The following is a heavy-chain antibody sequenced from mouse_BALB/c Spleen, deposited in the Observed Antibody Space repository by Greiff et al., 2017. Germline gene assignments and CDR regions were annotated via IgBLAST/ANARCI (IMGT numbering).Heavy chain of an antibody. Sequence: EVHLVESGGGLVQPGGSLKLSCAASGFTFSSYGMSWVRQTPDKRLELVATINSNGGSTYYPDIVKGRITIARDNANNTLYLQMSSLKSEDTAMYYCGNGYYFDYWGQGTTLTVSS. V-gene: IGHV5-6-3*01. CDR2: INSNGGST. CDR1: GFTFSSYG. CDR3: GNGYYFDY. J-gene: IGHJ2*01. D-gene: IGHD2-2*01.